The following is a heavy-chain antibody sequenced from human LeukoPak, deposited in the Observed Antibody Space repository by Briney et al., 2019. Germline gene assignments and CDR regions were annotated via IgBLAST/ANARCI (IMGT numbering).Heavy chain of an antibody. CDR1: GYTFTGFH. Sequence: ASVKVSCKSSGYTFTGFHIHWVRQAPGQGLEWVGWINPNSGGTNYAQEFQGRVTMTRDTSISTAYMELNRLKSDDTAVYYCARDVKSGDFDYWGQGTLVTVSS. V-gene: IGHV1-2*02. CDR3: ARDVKSGDFDY. J-gene: IGHJ4*02. D-gene: IGHD1-26*01. CDR2: INPNSGGT.